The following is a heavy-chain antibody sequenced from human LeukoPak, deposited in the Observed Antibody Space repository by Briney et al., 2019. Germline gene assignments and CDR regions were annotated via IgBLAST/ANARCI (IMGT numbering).Heavy chain of an antibody. J-gene: IGHJ5*02. CDR1: GGSISSYY. V-gene: IGHV4-4*07. D-gene: IGHD6-13*01. CDR2: IYTSGSP. CDR3: ARGVAAPGTGGLSWFDP. Sequence: SETLSLTCTVSGGSISSYYWNWIRQPAGKGLEWIGRIYTSGSPNYNPSLKSRVTISLDTSKNQFSLKLSFVTAADTAVYYCARGVAAPGTGGLSWFDPWGQGTLVTVSS.